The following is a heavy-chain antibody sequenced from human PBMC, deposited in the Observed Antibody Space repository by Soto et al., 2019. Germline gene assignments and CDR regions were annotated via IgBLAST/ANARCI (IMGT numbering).Heavy chain of an antibody. D-gene: IGHD3-10*01. Sequence: QVQLVQSGAEVKRPGSSVKVSCKASGDTFSFYSINWVRQAPGLGLEWMGRVNPILSMSNYAQRFQGRVTMTAVKSTSTAYMELSGLRSEDTAMYYCATSYGSGYRAFDYWGQGALVTVS. CDR2: VNPILSMS. CDR1: GDTFSFYS. V-gene: IGHV1-69*04. CDR3: ATSYGSGYRAFDY. J-gene: IGHJ4*02.